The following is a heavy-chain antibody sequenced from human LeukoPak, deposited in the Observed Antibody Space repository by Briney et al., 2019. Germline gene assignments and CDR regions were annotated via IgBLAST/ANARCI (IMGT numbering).Heavy chain of an antibody. D-gene: IGHD6-19*01. CDR1: GGSISSSSYY. Sequence: PSETLSLTCTVSGGSISSSSYYWGWIRQPPGKGLEWIGGIYYSGSTYYNPSLKSRVTISVDTSKNQFSLKLSSVTAADTAVYYYATWDGWYREYWGQGTLVTVSS. J-gene: IGHJ4*02. CDR2: IYYSGST. V-gene: IGHV4-39*01. CDR3: ATWDGWYREY.